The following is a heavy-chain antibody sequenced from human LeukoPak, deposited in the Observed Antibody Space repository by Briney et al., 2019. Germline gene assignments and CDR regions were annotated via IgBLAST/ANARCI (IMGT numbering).Heavy chain of an antibody. CDR1: GFTFDDYA. Sequence: GGSLRLSCAASGFTFDDYAMHWVRQAPGKGLEWVSGISWNSGSIGYADSVKGRFTISRDNAKNSLYLQMNSLRAEDTALYYCAKVGGSGSYPPREYFDYWGQGTLVTVSS. V-gene: IGHV3-9*01. J-gene: IGHJ4*02. D-gene: IGHD3-10*01. CDR3: AKVGGSGSYPPREYFDY. CDR2: ISWNSGSI.